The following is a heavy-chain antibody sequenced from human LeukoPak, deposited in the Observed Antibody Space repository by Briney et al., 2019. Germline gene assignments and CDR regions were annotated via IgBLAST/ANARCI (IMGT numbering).Heavy chain of an antibody. J-gene: IGHJ4*02. V-gene: IGHV3-15*01. CDR2: VKSKNDGETR. D-gene: IGHD3-10*01. Sequence: PGGSLRLSCAVSGLTFNKAWMSWVRQAPGKGLEWVGRVKSKNDGETRDYAAPVKGRFSISRDDSKNTLYLQMNSLRTEDTAVYYCATHFPAPGESTDHWGQGTLVTVSS. CDR1: GLTFNKAW. CDR3: ATHFPAPGESTDH.